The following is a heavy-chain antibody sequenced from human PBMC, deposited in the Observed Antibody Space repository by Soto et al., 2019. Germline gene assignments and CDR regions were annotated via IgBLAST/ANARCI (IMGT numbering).Heavy chain of an antibody. D-gene: IGHD5-12*01. J-gene: IGHJ5*02. V-gene: IGHV4-34*01. CDR1: GGSFSGYY. CDR2: INHSGST. CDR3: ARGRRGGYSGYDYYRGSWFDP. Sequence: SETLSLTCAVYGGSFSGYYWSWIRQPPGKGLEWIGEINHSGSTNYNPSLKSRVTILVDTSKNQFSMKLSSVTAADTAVYYCARGRRGGYSGYDYYRGSWFDPWGQGTLVTVSS.